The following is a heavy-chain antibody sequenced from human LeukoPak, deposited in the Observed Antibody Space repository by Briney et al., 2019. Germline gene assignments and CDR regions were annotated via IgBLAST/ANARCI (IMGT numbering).Heavy chain of an antibody. CDR1: GFTFSSYA. Sequence: GGSLRLSCAASGFTFSSYAMSWVRQAPGKGLEWVSAISGSGGSTYYADSVKGRFTISRDNSRNTLYLQLNSLRAEDTAVYYCAKDSSFFAGYSSSGYFDYWGQGTLVTVSS. J-gene: IGHJ4*02. CDR3: AKDSSFFAGYSSSGYFDY. CDR2: ISGSGGST. D-gene: IGHD6-6*01. V-gene: IGHV3-23*01.